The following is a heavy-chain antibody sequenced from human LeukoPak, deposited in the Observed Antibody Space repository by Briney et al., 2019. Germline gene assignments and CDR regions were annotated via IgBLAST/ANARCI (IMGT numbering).Heavy chain of an antibody. CDR1: GDTFTNYD. CDR2: MNPNSGVT. V-gene: IGHV1-8*01. CDR3: ARGYSSSWSNWFDP. D-gene: IGHD6-13*01. J-gene: IGHJ5*02. Sequence: ASVKVSCKASGDTFTNYDVNWVRQATGQGLEWMGWMNPNSGVTGYAQKFQGRVTVTRDTSISTAYMELSSLTSEDTAVYYCARGYSSSWSNWFDPWGQGTLVTVSS.